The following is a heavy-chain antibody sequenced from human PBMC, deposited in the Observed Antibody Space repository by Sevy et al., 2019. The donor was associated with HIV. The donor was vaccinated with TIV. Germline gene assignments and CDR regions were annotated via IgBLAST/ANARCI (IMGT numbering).Heavy chain of an antibody. CDR1: GFTFSSYV. D-gene: IGHD2-21*02. J-gene: IGHJ4*02. CDR2: IWYDGTIK. CDR3: ARGRGYCGGDCYSIDY. Sequence: GGSLRLSCAASGFTFSSYVMRWVRQAPGKGLEWVALIWYDGTIKYYADSVKGRFTISRDNSKDTLFLQMNSLTPEDTAVYYCARGRGYCGGDCYSIDYWGQGALVTVSS. V-gene: IGHV3-33*08.